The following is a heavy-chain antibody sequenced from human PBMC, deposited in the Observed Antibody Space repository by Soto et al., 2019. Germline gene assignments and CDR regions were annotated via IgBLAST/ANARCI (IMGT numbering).Heavy chain of an antibody. CDR1: GYTFTSYY. V-gene: IGHV1-46*01. J-gene: IGHJ6*02. Sequence: ASVKVSCKASGYTFTSYYMHWVRQAPGQGLEWMGIINPGGGSTSYAQKFQGRVTMTRDTSTSTVYMELSSLRSEDTAVYYCARALSSSRILYYYYGMDVWGQGTTVTVSS. CDR3: ARALSSSRILYYYYGMDV. CDR2: INPGGGST. D-gene: IGHD6-13*01.